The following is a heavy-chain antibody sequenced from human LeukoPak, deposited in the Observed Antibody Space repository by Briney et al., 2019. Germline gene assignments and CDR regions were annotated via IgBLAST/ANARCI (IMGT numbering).Heavy chain of an antibody. CDR2: ISSSSSYI. CDR3: ARSEGNIAVAAYYFDY. D-gene: IGHD6-19*01. CDR1: GFTFSSYW. J-gene: IGHJ4*02. V-gene: IGHV3-21*01. Sequence: GGSLRLSCAASGFTFSSYWMSWVRQAPGKGLEWVSSISSSSSYIYYADSVKGRFTISRDNAKNSLYLQMNSLRAEDTAVYYCARSEGNIAVAAYYFDYWGQGTLVTVSS.